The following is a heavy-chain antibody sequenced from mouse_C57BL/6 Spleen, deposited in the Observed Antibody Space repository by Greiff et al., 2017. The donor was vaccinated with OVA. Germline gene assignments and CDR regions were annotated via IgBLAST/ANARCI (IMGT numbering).Heavy chain of an antibody. CDR2: IYPGDGDT. CDR3: ARCPYDGYSYYAMDY. V-gene: IGHV1-82*01. J-gene: IGHJ4*01. Sequence: VQLVESGPELVKPGASVKISCKASGYAFSSSWMNWVKQRPGKGLEWIGRIYPGDGDTNYNGKFKGKATLTADKSSSTAYMQLSSLTSEDSAVYFCARCPYDGYSYYAMDYWGQGTSVTVSS. D-gene: IGHD2-3*01. CDR1: GYAFSSSW.